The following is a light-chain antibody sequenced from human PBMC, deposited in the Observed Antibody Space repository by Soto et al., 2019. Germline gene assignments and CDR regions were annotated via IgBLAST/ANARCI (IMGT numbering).Light chain of an antibody. Sequence: QSALIQPASVSGSPGQSITIACTGTNRDVGSYNLVSWYQQRPGEAPKLIISEVRNRPSGISYRFTGSKSGNTASLTISGLQAEDEADYYCSSYTTTSTLVFGGGTKLTVL. V-gene: IGLV2-14*01. CDR1: NRDVGSYNL. CDR2: EVR. CDR3: SSYTTTSTLV. J-gene: IGLJ3*02.